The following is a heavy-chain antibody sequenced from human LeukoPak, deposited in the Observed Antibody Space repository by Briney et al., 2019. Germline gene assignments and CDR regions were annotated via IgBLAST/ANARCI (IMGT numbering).Heavy chain of an antibody. J-gene: IGHJ3*02. CDR2: MYYSGST. CDR1: GASFSSSSYS. Sequence: SETLSLTCTVSGASFSSSSYSWAWIRQPPGKGLECIGTMYYSGSTYYNPSLKSRVTISLDTSRNQFSLKLSSVTAADTAVYYCARAVSNLWFGESAFDIWGQGTMVTVSS. D-gene: IGHD3-10*01. CDR3: ARAVSNLWFGESAFDI. V-gene: IGHV4-39*07.